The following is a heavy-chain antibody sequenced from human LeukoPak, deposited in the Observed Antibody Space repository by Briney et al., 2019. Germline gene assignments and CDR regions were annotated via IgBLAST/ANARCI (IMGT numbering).Heavy chain of an antibody. CDR3: AAESPNSSGWYDY. V-gene: IGHV1-58*02. CDR2: IVVGSGNT. Sequence: SVKVSCKASGSTFTSSAMQWVRQARGQRLEWIGWIVVGSGNTNYAQGFQERVTITRDMSTSTVYMELSSLRSEDTAVYYCAAESPNSSGWYDYWGQGTLVTVSS. CDR1: GSTFTSSA. D-gene: IGHD6-19*01. J-gene: IGHJ4*02.